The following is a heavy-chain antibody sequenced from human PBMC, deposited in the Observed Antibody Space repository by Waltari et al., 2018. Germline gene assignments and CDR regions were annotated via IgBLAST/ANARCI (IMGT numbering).Heavy chain of an antibody. J-gene: IGHJ6*02. D-gene: IGHD7-27*01. CDR3: VTDDPGLGLDV. CDR1: GFTFTKYW. CDR2: INSDGRST. V-gene: IGHV3-74*01. Sequence: EVQLVESGGGLVQPGGSLRLSCAASGFTFTKYWMHWVRQDAGKGLMWDAHINSDGRSTNYGESVKGRFTIPRDNARDTVYLQRTSLRAEDTAVYFCVTDDPGLGLDVWGQGTTVTVSS.